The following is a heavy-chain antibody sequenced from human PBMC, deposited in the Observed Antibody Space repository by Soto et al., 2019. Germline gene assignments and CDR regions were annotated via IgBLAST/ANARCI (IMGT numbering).Heavy chain of an antibody. J-gene: IGHJ5*02. CDR2: INHSESA. V-gene: IGHV4-34*01. Sequence: SETLSLTCAVFGGSFTSHYCIFIRHSPFKWLEWIGEINHSESANYNPSLKSRVSISVDASKNQFSLNLNSVTAADTAVYYCARVSVILGHDFWSGYKRWFDPWGQGTLVTVSS. CDR1: GGSFTSHY. D-gene: IGHD3-3*01. CDR3: ARVSVILGHDFWSGYKRWFDP.